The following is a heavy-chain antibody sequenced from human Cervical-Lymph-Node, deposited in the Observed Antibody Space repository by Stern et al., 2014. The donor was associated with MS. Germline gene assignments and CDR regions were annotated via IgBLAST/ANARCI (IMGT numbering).Heavy chain of an antibody. V-gene: IGHV4-39*01. CDR3: AKHACTGAACPFDL. Sequence: QVQLQQWGPGLVKPSETLSLTCAVSGDSISSYTHYWAWIRQPPGKGLEWIGIVYYGGPPYHNPSLKIPVTISVDTSKNPFSRVLNSVTAADTAVYYCAKHACTGAACPFDLWGQGTLVTVSS. CDR2: VYYGGPP. J-gene: IGHJ4*02. D-gene: IGHD2-8*02. CDR1: GDSISSYTHY.